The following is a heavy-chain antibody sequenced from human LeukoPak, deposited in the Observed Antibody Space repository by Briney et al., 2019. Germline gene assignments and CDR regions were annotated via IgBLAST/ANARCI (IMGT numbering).Heavy chain of an antibody. CDR2: INPNSGGT. V-gene: IGHV1-2*06. J-gene: IGHJ4*02. D-gene: IGHD4-17*01. CDR3: ARGGDDYGDYTNDY. Sequence: ASVKVSCKASGYTFTGYYMHWVRQAPGRGLEWMGRINPNSGGTNYAQKFQGRVTMTRDTSISTAYMELSRLRSDDTAVYYCARGGDDYGDYTNDYWGQGTLVTVSS. CDR1: GYTFTGYY.